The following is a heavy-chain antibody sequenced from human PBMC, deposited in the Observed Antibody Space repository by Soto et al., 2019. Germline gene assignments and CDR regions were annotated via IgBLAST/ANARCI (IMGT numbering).Heavy chain of an antibody. CDR1: GGSFSGYY. CDR2: INHSGST. J-gene: IGHJ5*02. CDR3: ARGRPIAAPLRWFDP. Sequence: PSETLSLTCAVYGGSFSGYYWSWIRQPPGKGLEWIGEINHSGSTNYNLSLKSRVTISVDTSKNQFSLKLSSVTAADTAVYYCARGRPIAAPLRWFDPWGQGTLVTVSS. V-gene: IGHV4-34*01. D-gene: IGHD6-6*01.